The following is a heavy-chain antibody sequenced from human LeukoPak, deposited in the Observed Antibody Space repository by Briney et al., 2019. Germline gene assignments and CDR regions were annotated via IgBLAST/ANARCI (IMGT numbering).Heavy chain of an antibody. CDR2: IWYDGSNK. D-gene: IGHD3-10*01. V-gene: IGHV3-30*02. CDR1: GFTFSSYG. Sequence: ETGGSLRLSCAASGFTFSSYGMHWVRQAPGKGLEWVAVIWYDGSNKYYADSVKGRFTISRDNSKNTLYLQMNSLRAEDTAVYYCAKDLMGGYYYGSYGMDVWGQGTTVTVSS. J-gene: IGHJ6*02. CDR3: AKDLMGGYYYGSYGMDV.